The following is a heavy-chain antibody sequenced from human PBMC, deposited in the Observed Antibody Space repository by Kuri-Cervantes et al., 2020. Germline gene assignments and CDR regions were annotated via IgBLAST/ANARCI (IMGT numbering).Heavy chain of an antibody. D-gene: IGHD3-9*01. J-gene: IGHJ6*02. CDR2: IKQDGSEK. V-gene: IGHV3-7*01. CDR3: AREGSYDILTGWDYYYGMDV. CDR1: GFSSSSYG. Sequence: GGSLRLSCAASGFSSSSYGMSWVRQAPGKGLEWVANIKQDGSEKYHVDSVKGRFTIARDNAKNSLYLKMNSLRAEDTAVFYCAREGSYDILTGWDYYYGMDVWGQGTTVTVSS.